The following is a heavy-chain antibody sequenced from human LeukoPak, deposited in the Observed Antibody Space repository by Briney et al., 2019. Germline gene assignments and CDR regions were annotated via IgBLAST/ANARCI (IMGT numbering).Heavy chain of an antibody. CDR2: IYYSGST. Sequence: PSETLSLTCAVYGGSFSGYYWSWIRQPPGKGLEWIGYIYYSGSTNYNPSLKSRVTISVDTSKNQFSLKLSSVTAADTAVYYCAREQGGGYDSEFDYWGQGTLVTVSS. J-gene: IGHJ4*02. CDR3: AREQGGGYDSEFDY. CDR1: GGSFSGYY. V-gene: IGHV4-59*01. D-gene: IGHD5-12*01.